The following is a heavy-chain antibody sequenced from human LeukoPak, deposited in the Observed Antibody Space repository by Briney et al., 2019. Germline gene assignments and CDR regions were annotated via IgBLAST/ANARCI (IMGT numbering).Heavy chain of an antibody. CDR2: TYYRSKWYN. J-gene: IGHJ4*02. V-gene: IGHV6-1*01. CDR3: ASEYYDFWSGYYTGHDY. Sequence: SQTLSLTCAISGDSVSSNSAAWNWIRQSPSRGLEWLGRTYYRSKWYNDYAVSVKSRITINPDTSKNQFSLQLNSVTPEDTAVYYCASEYYDFWSGYYTGHDYWGQGTLVTVSS. CDR1: GDSVSSNSAA. D-gene: IGHD3-3*01.